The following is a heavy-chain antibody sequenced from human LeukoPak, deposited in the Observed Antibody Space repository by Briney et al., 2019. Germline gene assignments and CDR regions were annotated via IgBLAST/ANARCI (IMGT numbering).Heavy chain of an antibody. J-gene: IGHJ4*02. Sequence: ASVKVSCKASGYTFTGYYIHWVRQAPGQGLEWMGWINPNSGGTNYAQKFQGRVTMTRDTSISTAYMELSRLRPDDTAMYYCARDRAGGTGSASNWGQGTLVTVSS. D-gene: IGHD2-2*01. CDR2: INPNSGGT. CDR1: GYTFTGYY. CDR3: ARDRAGGTGSASN. V-gene: IGHV1-2*02.